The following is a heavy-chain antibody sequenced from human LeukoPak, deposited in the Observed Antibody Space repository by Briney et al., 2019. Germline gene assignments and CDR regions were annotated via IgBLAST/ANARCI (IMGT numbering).Heavy chain of an antibody. CDR1: GGSFSGYY. Sequence: SETLSLTCAVYGGSFSGYYWSWIRQPPGKGLEWIGEINHSGSTNYNPSLKSRVAISVDTSKNKFSLKLSSVTAADTAVYYCERGSTLFVRLIDYWGQGTLVTVSS. CDR2: INHSGST. J-gene: IGHJ4*02. V-gene: IGHV4-34*01. D-gene: IGHD3-3*01. CDR3: ERGSTLFVRLIDY.